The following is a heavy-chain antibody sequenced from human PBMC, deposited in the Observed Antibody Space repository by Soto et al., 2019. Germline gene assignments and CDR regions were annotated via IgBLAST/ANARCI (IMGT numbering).Heavy chain of an antibody. J-gene: IGHJ6*02. CDR1: GYTFTGYY. Sequence: ASVKVSCKASGYTFTGYYMHWVRQAPGQGLEWMGWINPNSGGTNYAQKFQGWVTMTRDTSISTAYMELSRLRSDDTAVYYCARDTLTLWFGKKPPFYNCIDVWGQGTTVTVSS. V-gene: IGHV1-2*04. CDR3: ARDTLTLWFGKKPPFYNCIDV. D-gene: IGHD3-10*01. CDR2: INPNSGGT.